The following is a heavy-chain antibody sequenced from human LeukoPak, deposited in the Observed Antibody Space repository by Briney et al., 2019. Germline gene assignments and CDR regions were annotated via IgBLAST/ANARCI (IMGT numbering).Heavy chain of an antibody. Sequence: TPETLSLTCAVYGGSFSGYYWSWIRQPPGKGLEWIGEINHSGSTNYNPSLKSRVTISVDTSKNQFSLKLSSVTAADTAVYYCARGLLVPAAISSSWLKPFDYWGQGTLVTVSS. CDR2: INHSGST. J-gene: IGHJ4*02. CDR3: ARGLLVPAAISSSWLKPFDY. CDR1: GGSFSGYY. D-gene: IGHD2-2*01. V-gene: IGHV4-34*01.